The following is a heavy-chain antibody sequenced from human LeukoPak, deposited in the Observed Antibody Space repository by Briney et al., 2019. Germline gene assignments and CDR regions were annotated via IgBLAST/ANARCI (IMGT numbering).Heavy chain of an antibody. Sequence: GGSLRLSCAASGFTFSSYSMNWVRQAPGKGLEWVSSISSSSSYIYYADSVKGRFTISRDNAKNSLYLQMNSLRAGDTAVYYCARDVLAVAATGSNWFDPWGQGTLVTVSS. V-gene: IGHV3-21*01. CDR2: ISSSSSYI. CDR3: ARDVLAVAATGSNWFDP. D-gene: IGHD6-19*01. CDR1: GFTFSSYS. J-gene: IGHJ5*02.